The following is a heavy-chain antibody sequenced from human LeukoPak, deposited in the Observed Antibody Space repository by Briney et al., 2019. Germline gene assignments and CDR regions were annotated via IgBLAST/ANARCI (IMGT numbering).Heavy chain of an antibody. J-gene: IGHJ4*02. Sequence: GGSLRLSCAASGFTVGSNTMSWVRQAPGKGLEWVSIIYSGGSTYYADSVKGRVTISRDNSKNTLYLQMSSLRAEDTAVYYCVKGYCSSISCYGDYWGQGTLVTFSS. CDR2: IYSGGST. D-gene: IGHD2-2*01. CDR1: GFTVGSNT. CDR3: VKGYCSSISCYGDY. V-gene: IGHV3-53*05.